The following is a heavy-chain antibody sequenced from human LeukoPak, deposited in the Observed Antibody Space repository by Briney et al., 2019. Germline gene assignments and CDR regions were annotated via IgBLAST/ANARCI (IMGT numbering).Heavy chain of an antibody. J-gene: IGHJ4*02. CDR3: ARVVRGSYFDY. D-gene: IGHD1-26*01. CDR2: IYSGGST. CDR1: GFTVSSNY. Sequence: PGGSLRLSCAASGFTVSSNYMSWVRQAPGKGLKWVSVIYSGGSTYYADSVKGRFTISRDNSKNTLYLQMNSLRAEDTAVYYCARVVRGSYFDYWGQGTLVTVSS. V-gene: IGHV3-66*02.